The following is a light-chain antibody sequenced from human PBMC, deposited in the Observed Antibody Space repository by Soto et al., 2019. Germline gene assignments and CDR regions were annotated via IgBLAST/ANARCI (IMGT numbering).Light chain of an antibody. CDR3: QQYDYLVT. J-gene: IGKJ1*01. CDR1: QTVSSTY. CDR2: GAS. Sequence: ILLTQSPCTLSLSPGETATLSCRASQTVSSTYLAWYQHKPGRAPRLLIDGASSRAAGIPDRLSGSGSGTDFTLTISRLEPEDLAVYYCQQYDYLVTFGQGTKVDIK. V-gene: IGKV3-20*01.